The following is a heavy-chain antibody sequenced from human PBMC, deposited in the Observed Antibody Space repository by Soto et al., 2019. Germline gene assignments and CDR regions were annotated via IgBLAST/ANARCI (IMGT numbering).Heavy chain of an antibody. Sequence: EVHLVDSGGDLVQPGGSLRLSCAASGFTFSAYWMQQVRQAPGKGLEWVAIIKQDGSEKYYVDFVTGRFTISRDNAKYTLYLQMSSVRADDTAMNYSVGSISWLFDYRGQGTLVSVPS. CDR2: IKQDGSEK. CDR3: VGSISWLFDY. V-gene: IGHV3-7*05. D-gene: IGHD6-13*01. J-gene: IGHJ4*02. CDR1: GFTFSAYW.